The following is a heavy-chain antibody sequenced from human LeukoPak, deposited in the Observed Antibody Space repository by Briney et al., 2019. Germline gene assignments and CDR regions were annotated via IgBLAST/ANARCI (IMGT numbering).Heavy chain of an antibody. D-gene: IGHD6-19*01. J-gene: IGHJ5*02. CDR3: ARGAPIRVAVAATFDP. CDR1: GFTFTTYT. Sequence: ASVKVSCKTSGFTFTTYTMHWVRQAPGQRLEWMGWINAANGNTQYSQKFQGRVTITRDTSASTAYMEVNSLRSEDTAVYYCARGAPIRVAVAATFDPWGQGTLVTVPS. CDR2: INAANGNT. V-gene: IGHV1-3*01.